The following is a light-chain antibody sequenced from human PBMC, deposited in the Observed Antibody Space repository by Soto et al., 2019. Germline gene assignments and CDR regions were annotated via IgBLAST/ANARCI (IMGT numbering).Light chain of an antibody. CDR1: SSDVGYYNY. J-gene: IGLJ1*01. V-gene: IGLV2-8*01. Sequence: QSALTQPPSASGSPGESVTISCAGTSSDVGYYNYVSWYQQHPGKAPKLMIYEVSKRPSGVPDRFSGSKSGNTASLTVSGLQAEDEADYYCSSYAGSNAYVFGTGTKVTVL. CDR3: SSYAGSNAYV. CDR2: EVS.